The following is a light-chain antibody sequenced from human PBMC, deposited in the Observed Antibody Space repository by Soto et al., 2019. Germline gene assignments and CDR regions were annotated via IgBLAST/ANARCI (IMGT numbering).Light chain of an antibody. CDR2: EVS. V-gene: IGLV2-14*01. Sequence: QSVLTQPASVSGSPGQSITISCTGTSSDVGVYNYVSWYQQHPGKVPKLMIYEVSNRPSGVSNRFSGSKSGNTASLTISGLQAEDEADYYCSSYTSSSSWVFGGGTQLTVL. CDR3: SSYTSSSSWV. J-gene: IGLJ3*02. CDR1: SSDVGVYNY.